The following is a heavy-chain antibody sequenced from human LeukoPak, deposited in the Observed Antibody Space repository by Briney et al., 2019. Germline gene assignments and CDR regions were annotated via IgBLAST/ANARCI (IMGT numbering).Heavy chain of an antibody. CDR3: ARREVKLDYFDF. V-gene: IGHV2-5*02. D-gene: IGHD1-1*01. CDR1: GFSLSTSGVG. CDR2: TYWDDDK. J-gene: IGHJ4*02. Sequence: SGPTLVNPTQTLTLTCTFSGFSLSTSGVGVGWIRQPPGKALEWLALTYWDDDKRYSPYLKSRLTITKDTSKNRVVLIMTNMDPIDTATYYCARREVKLDYFDFWGQGTLVTVSS.